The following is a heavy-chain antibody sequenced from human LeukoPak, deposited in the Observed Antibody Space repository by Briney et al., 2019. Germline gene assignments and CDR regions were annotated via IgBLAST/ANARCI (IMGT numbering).Heavy chain of an antibody. V-gene: IGHV4-39*07. CDR1: GGSISTSNYY. J-gene: IGHJ4*02. CDR3: ARDVLRYFDWEPSDDY. D-gene: IGHD3-9*01. Sequence: PSETLSLTCTVSGGSISTSNYYWGWLRQPPGKGLEWIGNIFYSGSTYYSPSLRSRVTISLDTSRNQFSLKLSSVTAADTAVYYCARDVLRYFDWEPSDDYWGQGTLVTVS. CDR2: IFYSGST.